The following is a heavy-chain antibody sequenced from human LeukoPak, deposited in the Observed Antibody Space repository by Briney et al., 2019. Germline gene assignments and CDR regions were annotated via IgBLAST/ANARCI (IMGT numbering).Heavy chain of an antibody. CDR1: GFTFSSYA. Sequence: QAGGSLRLSCAASGFTFSSYAMHWVRQAPDKGLEWVAVISYDGSNKYYADSVKGRFTISRDNSKNTLYLQMNSLRAEDTAVYYRARARSQEQYYMDVWGKGTTVTVSS. CDR2: ISYDGSNK. V-gene: IGHV3-30*04. CDR3: ARARSQEQYYMDV. D-gene: IGHD1/OR15-1a*01. J-gene: IGHJ6*03.